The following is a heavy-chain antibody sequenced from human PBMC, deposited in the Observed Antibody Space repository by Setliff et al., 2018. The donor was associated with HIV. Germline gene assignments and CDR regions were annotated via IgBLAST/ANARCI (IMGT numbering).Heavy chain of an antibody. D-gene: IGHD6-19*01. V-gene: IGHV4-38-2*02. CDR1: GYSISSDYW. J-gene: IGHJ4*02. CDR3: ARARSDWYNVRPYYFDL. CDR2: IYHSGNT. Sequence: SETLSLTCTVSGYSISSDYWWGWSRQPPGKGLEWIGSIYHSGNTYYNPSLKSRVIISVDMSKNQFSLKLTSVTAADTAVYYCARARSDWYNVRPYYFDLWGQGTPVTVSS.